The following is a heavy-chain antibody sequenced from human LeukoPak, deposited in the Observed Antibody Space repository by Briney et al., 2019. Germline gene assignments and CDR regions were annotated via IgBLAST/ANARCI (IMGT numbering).Heavy chain of an antibody. CDR3: ARLSDSISCFGFDI. CDR2: IKLDESEK. D-gene: IGHD2-2*01. V-gene: IGHV3-7*01. Sequence: PGGSLRLSCEASGFTFSSYWMSWVRQAPGKGLEWVANIKLDESEKYYVDSVKGRFTISRDNAKNSLYLQMNSLRAEDTAVYYCARLSDSISCFGFDIWGQGTTVTVSS. J-gene: IGHJ3*02. CDR1: GFTFSSYW.